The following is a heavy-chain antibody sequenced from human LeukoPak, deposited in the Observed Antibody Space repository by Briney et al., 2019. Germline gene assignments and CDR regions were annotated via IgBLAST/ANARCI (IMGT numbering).Heavy chain of an antibody. J-gene: IGHJ6*03. Sequence: SETLSLTCHFSGGSFSSNYWSWFRQPPGGGLEWIAEIYPTGDTKYNPSLTGRVTISADRSRSQFSLTLNSVTAADTAVYYCARVGYSYVINDWSRTGLGAYPTKYYYHMDVWDKGTTVTVSS. CDR1: GGSFSSNY. CDR2: IYPTGDT. D-gene: IGHD5-18*01. V-gene: IGHV4-34*01. CDR3: ARVGYSYVINDWSRTGLGAYPTKYYYHMDV.